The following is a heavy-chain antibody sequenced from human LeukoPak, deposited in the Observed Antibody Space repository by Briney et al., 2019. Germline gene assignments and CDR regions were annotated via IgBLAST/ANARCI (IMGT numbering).Heavy chain of an antibody. J-gene: IGHJ5*02. D-gene: IGHD3-10*01. CDR1: GNSMRNYY. CDR2: IYRSGTT. V-gene: IGHV4-4*07. CDR3: ARESTRYGSGNYNWFDR. Sequence: SETLSLTCTVSGNSMRNYYWAWIRQSAGKGLEWIGRIYRSGTTNYSPSLHSRVTMSIDTSQNYFSLKLTSVTAADTAVYYCARESTRYGSGNYNWFDRWGQGTLVTVSS.